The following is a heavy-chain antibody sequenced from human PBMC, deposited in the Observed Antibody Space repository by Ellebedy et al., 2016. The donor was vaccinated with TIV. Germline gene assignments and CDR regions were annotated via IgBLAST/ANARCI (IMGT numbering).Heavy chain of an antibody. CDR1: GFTFSNAW. D-gene: IGHD2-2*01. CDR2: VKSKSNAGTA. Sequence: PGGSLRLSCAASGFTFSNAWMSWVRSAPGKGLEWVGRVKSKSNAGTAEYAAPVKGRFTISRDDSINTLYLQMNSLKTEDTAMYYCTTDDVPAAGMARFDPWGQGTLVTVSS. V-gene: IGHV3-15*01. CDR3: TTDDVPAAGMARFDP. J-gene: IGHJ5*02.